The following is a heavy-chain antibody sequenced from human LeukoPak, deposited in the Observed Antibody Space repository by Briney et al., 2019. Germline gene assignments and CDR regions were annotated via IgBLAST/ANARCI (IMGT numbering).Heavy chain of an antibody. V-gene: IGHV2-70*11. J-gene: IGHJ4*02. CDR1: GFSLSTRGMC. Sequence: SGPALVKPTQTLTLTCTFSGFSLSTRGMCVSWIRQPPGKALEWLARIDWDDDKYYSTSLKTRLTISMDTSKNQVVLTMTNMDPVDTATYYCARTYLHSGSYSFDYWGQGTLVTAS. CDR3: ARTYLHSGSYSFDY. CDR2: IDWDDDK. D-gene: IGHD1-26*01.